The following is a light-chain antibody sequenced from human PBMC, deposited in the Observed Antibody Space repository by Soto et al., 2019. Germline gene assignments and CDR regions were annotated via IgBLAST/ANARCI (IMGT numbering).Light chain of an antibody. CDR1: QSVSSTY. J-gene: IGKJ3*01. Sequence: EIVLTQSPGTLSLSPGERATLSCRASQSVSSTYLAWYQQKPGQAPRLLIYGASSRATGIPDRFSGSGSGTAFTLTISRLGPEDFAVYYCQQYGSSPLFAFGPGTKVEI. V-gene: IGKV3-20*01. CDR3: QQYGSSPLFA. CDR2: GAS.